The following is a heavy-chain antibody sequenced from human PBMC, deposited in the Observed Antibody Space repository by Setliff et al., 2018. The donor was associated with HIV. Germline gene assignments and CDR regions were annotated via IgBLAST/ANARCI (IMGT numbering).Heavy chain of an antibody. Sequence: PGGSLRLSCAASGFTFDDYAMHWVRQVPGKGLEWVSLISWDGGSTYYSDSVKGRFTISRDNRKNSLFLQMNSLRAEDTAFYYCAKDTYTNGWRTSNFYHYGLEVWGQGTTVTVSS. CDR2: ISWDGGST. CDR1: GFTFDDYA. J-gene: IGHJ6*02. CDR3: AKDTYTNGWRTSNFYHYGLEV. D-gene: IGHD6-19*01. V-gene: IGHV3-43D*03.